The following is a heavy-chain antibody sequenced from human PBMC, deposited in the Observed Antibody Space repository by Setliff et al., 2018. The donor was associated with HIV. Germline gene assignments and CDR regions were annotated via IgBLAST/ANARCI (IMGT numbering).Heavy chain of an antibody. CDR3: ASVLRYYGSGSYPFGY. V-gene: IGHV3-7*01. Sequence: GGSLRLSCAASGFTFSTYWMSWVRQAPGKGLEWVANIKQDGSEKYYVDSVKGRFTISRDNAKNSLYLRMNSLRAEDTAVYYCASVLRYYGSGSYPFGYWGQGTLVTVSS. CDR2: IKQDGSEK. D-gene: IGHD3-10*01. CDR1: GFTFSTYW. J-gene: IGHJ4*02.